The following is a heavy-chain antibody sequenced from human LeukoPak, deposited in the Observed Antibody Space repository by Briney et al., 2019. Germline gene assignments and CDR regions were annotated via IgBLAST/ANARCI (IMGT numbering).Heavy chain of an antibody. Sequence: KSGGSLRLSCAASGFTFSSYSMNWVRQAPGKGLEWVSSISSSSSYIYYADSVKGRFTISRDNAKNSLYLQMNSLRAEDTAVYYCARELMSSSDYYGMDVWGQGTTVTVSS. CDR2: ISSSSSYI. CDR1: GFTFSSYS. V-gene: IGHV3-21*01. J-gene: IGHJ6*02. CDR3: ARELMSSSDYYGMDV. D-gene: IGHD2-2*01.